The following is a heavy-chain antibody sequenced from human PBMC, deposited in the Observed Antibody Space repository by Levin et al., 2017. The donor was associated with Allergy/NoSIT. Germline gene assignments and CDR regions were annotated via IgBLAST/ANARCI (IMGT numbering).Heavy chain of an antibody. CDR3: TTDGIYCSGGTCRAFDY. CDR1: VFTFTNAW. V-gene: IGHV3-15*07. Sequence: PGGSLRLSCAVSVFTFTNAWMNWVRQAPGKGLEWVGRIKSKTDGGTTDYAAPVKGRFTISRDDSKNTLYLQMNSLRTEDTAVYYCTTDGIYCSGGTCRAFDYWGQGTLVTVSS. CDR2: IKSKTDGGTT. D-gene: IGHD2-15*01. J-gene: IGHJ4*02.